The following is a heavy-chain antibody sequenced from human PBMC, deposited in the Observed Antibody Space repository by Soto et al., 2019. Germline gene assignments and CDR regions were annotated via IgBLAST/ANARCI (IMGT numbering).Heavy chain of an antibody. CDR1: GGSFSGYY. Sequence: SEPLSLTCAVYGGSFSGYYWSWIRQPPWKWLEWIGESSHSGSTKYNPSLKSRVTISVDTSKNQFSLKLSSVTAADTAVYYCARAYDYVWGTYRLDYWGQGTLVTVSS. CDR2: SSHSGST. CDR3: ARAYDYVWGTYRLDY. V-gene: IGHV4-34*01. D-gene: IGHD3-16*02. J-gene: IGHJ4*02.